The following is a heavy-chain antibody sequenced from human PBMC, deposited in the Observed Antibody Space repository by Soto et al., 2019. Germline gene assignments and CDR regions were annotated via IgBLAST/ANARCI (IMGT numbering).Heavy chain of an antibody. CDR2: ISSNGGST. CDR3: ARDRHSSSSSFRPFEI. D-gene: IGHD6-6*01. V-gene: IGHV3-64*01. CDR1: GFTFSSYA. J-gene: IGHJ3*02. Sequence: GGSLRLSCAASGFTFSSYAMHWVRQAPGKGLEYVSAISSNGGSTYYANSVKGRFTISRDNSKNTLYLQMGSLRAEDMAVYYYARDRHSSSSSFRPFEIWGQGTMVTV.